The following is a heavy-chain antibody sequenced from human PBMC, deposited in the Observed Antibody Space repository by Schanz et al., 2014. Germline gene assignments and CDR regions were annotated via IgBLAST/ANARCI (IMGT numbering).Heavy chain of an antibody. CDR1: GGTFNSYT. CDR2: INPSGGST. CDR3: ASSGAGYSSSWDFDY. D-gene: IGHD6-13*01. V-gene: IGHV1-46*02. Sequence: QVQLVQSGAEVKKPGSSMKVSCKASGGTFNSYTINWVRQAPGQGLEWMGRINPSGGSTTYAQKFQGRVTMTRDTSTSTVYMELSSLRSEDTAVYYCASSGAGYSSSWDFDYWGQGTLVTVSS. J-gene: IGHJ4*02.